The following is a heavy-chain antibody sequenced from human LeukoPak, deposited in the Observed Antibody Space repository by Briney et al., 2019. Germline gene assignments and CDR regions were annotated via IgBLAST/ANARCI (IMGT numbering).Heavy chain of an antibody. D-gene: IGHD3-10*01. Sequence: PGGSLRLSCAASGFTFGSYAMHWVRQAPGKGLEWVAIISYDGSNEYYADSVKGRFTISRDNSKNTLYLQMNSLRAEDTAVYYCARASGSGSYYLPGNYYYGMDVWGQGTTVTVSS. J-gene: IGHJ6*02. CDR3: ARASGSGSYYLPGNYYYGMDV. CDR2: ISYDGSNE. V-gene: IGHV3-30-3*01. CDR1: GFTFGSYA.